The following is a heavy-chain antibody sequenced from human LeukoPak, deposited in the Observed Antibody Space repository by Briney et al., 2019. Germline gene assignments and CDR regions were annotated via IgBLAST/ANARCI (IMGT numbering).Heavy chain of an antibody. CDR3: ARGGGYCSGGSCQFDY. V-gene: IGHV4-39*07. CDR1: GGSISSSSYY. D-gene: IGHD2-15*01. CDR2: IYHSGST. J-gene: IGHJ4*02. Sequence: PSETLSLTCTVSGGSISSSSYYWGWIRQPPGKGLEWIGSIYHSGSTYYNPSLKSRVTISVDTSKNQFSLKLSSVTAADTAVYYCARGGGYCSGGSCQFDYWGQGTLVTVSS.